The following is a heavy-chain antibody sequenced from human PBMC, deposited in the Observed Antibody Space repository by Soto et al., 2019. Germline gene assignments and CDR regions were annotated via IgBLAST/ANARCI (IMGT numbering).Heavy chain of an antibody. CDR2: IWYDGSNK. J-gene: IGHJ5*02. CDR1: GFTFSSYG. V-gene: IGHV3-33*01. D-gene: IGHD5-12*01. CDR3: ARDGLCRDGYTGGCNCFDP. Sequence: QVQLVESGGGVVQPGRSLRLSCAASGFTFSSYGMHWVRQAPGKGLEWVAVIWYDGSNKYYADSVKGRFTISRDNSKNTMNLRINSPRAAQTVVYYGARDGLCRDGYTGGCNCFDPWRQGTLVTVSS.